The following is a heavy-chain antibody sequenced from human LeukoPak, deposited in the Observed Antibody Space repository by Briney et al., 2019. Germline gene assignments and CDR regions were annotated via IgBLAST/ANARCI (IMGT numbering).Heavy chain of an antibody. Sequence: PGGSLRLSCSASGFTFSSNAMSWVRQAPGKGLEWVSAISGSGGSTYYADSVKGRFTISRDISKNTLYLQMNSLRAEDTALYYCAKYLYSVSYYGMDVWGQGTTVTVSS. V-gene: IGHV3-23*01. D-gene: IGHD2-15*01. CDR3: AKYLYSVSYYGMDV. CDR1: GFTFSSNA. J-gene: IGHJ6*02. CDR2: ISGSGGST.